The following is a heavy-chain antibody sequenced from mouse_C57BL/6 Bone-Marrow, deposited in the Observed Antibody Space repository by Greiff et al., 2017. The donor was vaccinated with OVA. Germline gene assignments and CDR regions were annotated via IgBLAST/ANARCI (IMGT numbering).Heavy chain of an antibody. D-gene: IGHD1-2*01. CDR2: ISSGGDYI. J-gene: IGHJ4*01. Sequence: EVKLMESGEGLVKPGGSLKLSCAASGFTFSSYAMSWVRQTPEKRLEWVAYISSGGDYIYYADTVKGRFTISRDNARNTLYLQMSSLKSEDTAMYYCTRGGLLRPYYYAMDYWGQGTSVTVSS. CDR1: GFTFSSYA. V-gene: IGHV5-9-1*02. CDR3: TRGGLLRPYYYAMDY.